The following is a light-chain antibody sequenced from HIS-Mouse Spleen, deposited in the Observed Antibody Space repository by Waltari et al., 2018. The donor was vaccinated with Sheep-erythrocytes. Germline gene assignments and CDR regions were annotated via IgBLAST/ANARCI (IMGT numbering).Light chain of an antibody. CDR3: CSYAGSYNHV. J-gene: IGLJ1*01. CDR1: RSACGCSNY. V-gene: IGLV2-11*01. CDR2: DVS. Sequence: QSALTPPRSASGSPGQSTTIPCTGTRSACGCSNYVPWYQQHPGQAPHLMIYDVSTRPSGVPDRFSGSKSGNTDSLPISGLQAEDEADYSCCSYAGSYNHVFATGTKVTVL.